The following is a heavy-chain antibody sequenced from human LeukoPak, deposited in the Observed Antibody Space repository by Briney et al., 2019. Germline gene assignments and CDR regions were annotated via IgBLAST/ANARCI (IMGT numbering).Heavy chain of an antibody. CDR2: ISGSGGST. CDR3: AVLPPRGYYYGMDV. CDR1: GFTFSSYA. J-gene: IGHJ6*02. V-gene: IGHV3-23*01. Sequence: GGSLRLSCAASGFTFSSYAMSWVRQAPGKGLEWVSAISGSGGSTYYADSVKGRFTISRDNSKNTLYLQMNSLRAEDTAVYYCAVLPPRGYYYGMDVWGQGTTVTVSS. D-gene: IGHD3-10*01.